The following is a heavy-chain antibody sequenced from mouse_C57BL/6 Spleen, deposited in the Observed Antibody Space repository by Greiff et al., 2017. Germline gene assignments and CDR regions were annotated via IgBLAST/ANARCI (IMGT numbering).Heavy chain of an antibody. Sequence: LQQSGASVKISCKASGYAFSSYWMNWVKQRPGKGLEWIGQIYPGDGDTNYNGKFKGKATLTADKFSSTAYMQLNSLTSEESAVYFCARWGAGTSYIDDGGQGTTLTVSS. D-gene: IGHD4-1*01. J-gene: IGHJ2*01. CDR2: IYPGDGDT. CDR3: ARWGAGTSYIDD. CDR1: GYAFSSYW. V-gene: IGHV1-80*01.